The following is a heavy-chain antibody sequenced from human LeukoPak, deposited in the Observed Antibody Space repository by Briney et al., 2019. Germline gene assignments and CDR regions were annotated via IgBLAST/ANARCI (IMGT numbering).Heavy chain of an antibody. V-gene: IGHV4-34*01. CDR3: ARVRRPGYSSSWSTMDV. CDR2: INHSGST. Sequence: SETLSLTCAVYGGSFSGYYWSWIRQPPGKGLEWIGEINHSGSTNYNPSLKSRVTISVDKSKNQFSLKLSSVTAADTAVYYCARVRRPGYSSSWSTMDVWGKGTTVTVSS. J-gene: IGHJ6*03. CDR1: GGSFSGYY. D-gene: IGHD6-13*01.